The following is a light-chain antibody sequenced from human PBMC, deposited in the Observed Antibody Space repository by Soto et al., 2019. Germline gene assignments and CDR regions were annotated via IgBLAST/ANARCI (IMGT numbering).Light chain of an antibody. V-gene: IGLV2-11*01. CDR1: SSDVGGYNY. J-gene: IGLJ2*01. Sequence: QSVLTQPRSVSGSPGQSVTISCTGTSSDVGGYNYVSWYQQHPGKAPKLMIYDVSQRPSGVPDRFSGSKSGNTASLTISGLQSEDEADYYCCAYAGTYTVFGGGTKLTV. CDR3: CAYAGTYTV. CDR2: DVS.